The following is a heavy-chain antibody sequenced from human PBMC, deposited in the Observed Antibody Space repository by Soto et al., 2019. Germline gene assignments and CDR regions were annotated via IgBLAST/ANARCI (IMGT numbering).Heavy chain of an antibody. Sequence: GESLKISCKGSGYSFTSYKIAWVRQMPGKGLEWMAIIYPGDSVTRYSPSFQGQVTLSADKSTSTAYLQWSSVKASDTAMYYCARHAPYYDILSGYYFDYWGQGTLVTVSS. D-gene: IGHD3-9*01. CDR2: IYPGDSVT. CDR1: GYSFTSYK. J-gene: IGHJ4*02. V-gene: IGHV5-51*01. CDR3: ARHAPYYDILSGYYFDY.